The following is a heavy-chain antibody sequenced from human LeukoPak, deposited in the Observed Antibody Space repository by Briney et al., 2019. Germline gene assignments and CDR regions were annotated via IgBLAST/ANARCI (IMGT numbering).Heavy chain of an antibody. Sequence: TTGGSLRLSCAASGFTFSSYGMSWIRQAPGKGLEWVSYISSSGSTTYYADSVKGRFTISRDNAKNSLYLQMNSLRAEDTAVYYCARANGGSFDLYYFDYWGQGTLVTVSS. D-gene: IGHD2-15*01. CDR2: ISSSGSTT. CDR1: GFTFSSYG. V-gene: IGHV3-11*01. J-gene: IGHJ4*02. CDR3: ARANGGSFDLYYFDY.